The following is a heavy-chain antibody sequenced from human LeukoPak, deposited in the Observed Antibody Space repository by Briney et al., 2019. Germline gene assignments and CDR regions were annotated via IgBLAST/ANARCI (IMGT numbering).Heavy chain of an antibody. J-gene: IGHJ4*02. Sequence: SETLSLTCAVYGGSFSGYYWSWIRQPPGKGLEWIGEINHSGSTNYNSSLKSRVTISVDTSKNQFSLKLSSVTAADTAVYYCARGHYYDSKGEFDYWGQGTLVTVSS. CDR3: ARGHYYDSKGEFDY. D-gene: IGHD3-22*01. CDR1: GGSFSGYY. V-gene: IGHV4-34*01. CDR2: INHSGST.